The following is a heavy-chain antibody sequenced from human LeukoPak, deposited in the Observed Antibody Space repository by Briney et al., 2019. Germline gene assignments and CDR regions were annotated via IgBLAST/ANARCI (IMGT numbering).Heavy chain of an antibody. V-gene: IGHV3-7*01. CDR2: IKQDGSDK. CDR3: ARSLWPADY. CDR1: GFTFSDYW. J-gene: IGHJ4*02. Sequence: GGSLRLSCAASGFTFSDYWMSWVRQAPGKGLEWVADIKQDGSDKKYVDSVKGRFTISRDNAKKSLYLQMDSLRAEDTAVYYCARSLWPADYWGQGTLVTVSS. D-gene: IGHD3-10*01.